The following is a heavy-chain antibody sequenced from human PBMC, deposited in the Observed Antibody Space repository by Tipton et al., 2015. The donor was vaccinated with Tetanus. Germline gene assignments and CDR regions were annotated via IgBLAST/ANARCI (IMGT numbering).Heavy chain of an antibody. Sequence: SLRLSCAASGFTVSSNYMTWVRQAPGKGLEWVSVIFSGGSTYYADSVKGRFTISRDNSKNTLYLQMNSLRAEDTAVYYCVSLVATTVVRGAFDIWGQGTMVNVSS. V-gene: IGHV3-66*01. CDR2: IFSGGST. D-gene: IGHD3-10*01. CDR3: VSLVATTVVRGAFDI. CDR1: GFTVSSNY. J-gene: IGHJ3*02.